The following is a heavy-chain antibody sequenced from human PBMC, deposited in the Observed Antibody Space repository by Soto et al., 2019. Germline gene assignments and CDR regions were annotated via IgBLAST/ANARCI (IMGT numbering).Heavy chain of an antibody. D-gene: IGHD6-13*01. V-gene: IGHV3-33*01. CDR2: IWYDGSNK. CDR3: ARDRGVIAAAIRVYYGMDV. J-gene: IGHJ6*02. Sequence: QVQLVESGGGVVQPGRSLRLSCAASGFTFSSYGMHWVRQAPGKGLEWVAGIWYDGSNKYYADSVKGRFTISRDNSKNTLYLQMNSLRAADTAVYYCARDRGVIAAAIRVYYGMDVWGQGTTVTVSS. CDR1: GFTFSSYG.